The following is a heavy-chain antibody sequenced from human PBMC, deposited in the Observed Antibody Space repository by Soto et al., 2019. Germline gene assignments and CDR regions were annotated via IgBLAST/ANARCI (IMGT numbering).Heavy chain of an antibody. CDR1: GYTFTSYA. CDR2: INAGNGNT. CDR3: ASSYYGSGYYYGMDV. J-gene: IGHJ6*02. Sequence: GASVKVSCKASGYTFTSYAMHWVRQAPGQRLEWMGWINAGNGNTKYSQKFQGRVTITRDTSASTAYMELSSLRSEDTAVYYCASSYYGSGYYYGMDVWGQGTTVTVPS. V-gene: IGHV1-3*01. D-gene: IGHD3-10*01.